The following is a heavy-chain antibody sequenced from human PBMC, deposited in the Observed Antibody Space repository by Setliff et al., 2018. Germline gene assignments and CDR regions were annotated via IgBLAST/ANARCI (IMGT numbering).Heavy chain of an antibody. CDR3: ARYRNYFDSSGQTQYYFDY. Sequence: SETLSLTCTVSGDTLSVYYWSWVRQSPGQGLEWIGYIYSSGSTNYNPSLESRVTILIDKSKNQFSLNLNSVTAADTAVYYCARYRNYFDSSGQTQYYFDYWGQGTLVTVSS. D-gene: IGHD3-22*01. CDR2: IYSSGST. V-gene: IGHV4-59*01. J-gene: IGHJ4*02. CDR1: GDTLSVYY.